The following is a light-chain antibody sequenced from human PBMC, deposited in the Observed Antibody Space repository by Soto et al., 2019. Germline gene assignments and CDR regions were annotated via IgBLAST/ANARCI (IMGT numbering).Light chain of an antibody. CDR3: QKYNSAPRT. CDR2: AAS. J-gene: IGKJ1*01. V-gene: IGKV1-27*01. CDR1: QGISNF. Sequence: DIQMTQSPSSLSASVGDRVTITCRASQGISNFLAWYQQKPGKVPKLLMYAASTLQSGVPSRFSGSGSGTDFTLTISSLQPEDVPTYYCQKYNSAPRTFGQGTKVEIK.